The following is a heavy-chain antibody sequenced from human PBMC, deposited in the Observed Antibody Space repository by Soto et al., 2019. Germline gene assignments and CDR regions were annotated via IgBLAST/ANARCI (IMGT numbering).Heavy chain of an antibody. Sequence: ASVKVSCKVSGYTLTELSMHWVRQAPGKGLEWMGGFDPEDGETIYAQKFQGRVTMTEDTSTDTAYMELSSLRSEDTAVYYCATNPLTAMVRDSAYYYYYMDVRGKGTSVTVSS. CDR1: GYTLTELS. D-gene: IGHD5-18*01. J-gene: IGHJ6*03. V-gene: IGHV1-24*01. CDR3: ATNPLTAMVRDSAYYYYYMDV. CDR2: FDPEDGET.